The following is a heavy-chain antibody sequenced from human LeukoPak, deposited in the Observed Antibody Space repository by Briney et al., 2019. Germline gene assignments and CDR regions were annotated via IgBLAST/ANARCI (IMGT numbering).Heavy chain of an antibody. J-gene: IGHJ4*02. Sequence: ASVKVSCXASGYTFTGYYMHWVRQARGQGLEWMGRINPNSGGTNYAQKFQGRVTMTRDTSISTAYMELSRLRSDDTAVYYCARECIAAAGTGDYWGQGTLVTVSS. V-gene: IGHV1-2*06. CDR2: INPNSGGT. CDR1: GYTFTGYY. CDR3: ARECIAAAGTGDY. D-gene: IGHD6-13*01.